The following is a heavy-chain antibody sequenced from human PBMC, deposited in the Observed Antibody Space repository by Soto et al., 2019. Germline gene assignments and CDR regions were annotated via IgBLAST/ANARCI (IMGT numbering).Heavy chain of an antibody. CDR3: ARENSVQAWLHHFDH. V-gene: IGHV3-48*03. CDR1: GFSFSSFA. D-gene: IGHD5-18*01. J-gene: IGHJ4*02. Sequence: PGGSLRLSCEASGFSFSSFAMNWFRKAPGRGLEWGSYIIDDVASIYYADSLKGRFTISRDNAKISLSLQMNNLRAEDTAVYYCARENSVQAWLHHFDHWGLGTLVTISP. CDR2: IIDDVASI.